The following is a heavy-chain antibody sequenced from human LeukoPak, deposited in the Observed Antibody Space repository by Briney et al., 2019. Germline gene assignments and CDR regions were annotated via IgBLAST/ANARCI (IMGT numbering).Heavy chain of an antibody. D-gene: IGHD3-10*01. V-gene: IGHV3-33*06. CDR1: GFTFSTYG. CDR3: AKSYDNHNWYFHR. CDR2: IWYDGNNK. J-gene: IGHJ2*01. Sequence: GSLSLSCAASGFTFSTYGMNWVRQAPGKGLEWVAIIWYDGNNKYYADSVKGRFTISRGNSKNTLYLQMNSLRADDTAVYYCAKSYDNHNWYFHRSGRGTLVTVS.